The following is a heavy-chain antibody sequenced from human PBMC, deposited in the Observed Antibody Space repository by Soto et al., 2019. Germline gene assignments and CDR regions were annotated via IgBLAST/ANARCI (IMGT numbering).Heavy chain of an antibody. V-gene: IGHV3-30-3*01. CDR3: ARDLLRYCSSTSCHPGVY. CDR2: ISYDGSNK. J-gene: IGHJ4*02. Sequence: GGSLRLSCAASGFTFSSYAMHWVRQAPGKGLEWVAVISYDGSNKYYADSVKGRSTISRDNSKNTLYLQMNSLRAEDTAVYYCARDLLRYCSSTSCHPGVYWGQGTLVTVSS. CDR1: GFTFSSYA. D-gene: IGHD2-2*01.